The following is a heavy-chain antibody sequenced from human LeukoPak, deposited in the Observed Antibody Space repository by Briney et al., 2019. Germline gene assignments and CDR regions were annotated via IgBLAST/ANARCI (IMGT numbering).Heavy chain of an antibody. CDR3: ARDRGSYRNFGWFDP. V-gene: IGHV3-33*01. CDR1: GFTFNSYG. CDR2: IWYDGGNK. Sequence: PGSSLRLSCAASGFTFNSYGMHWVRQAPGKGLEWVAVIWYDGGNKYYADSVRGRFTISRDNSKNTLDLQMNSLRAEDTAVYYCARDRGSYRNFGWFDPWGQGPLVTVSS. J-gene: IGHJ5*02. D-gene: IGHD1-26*01.